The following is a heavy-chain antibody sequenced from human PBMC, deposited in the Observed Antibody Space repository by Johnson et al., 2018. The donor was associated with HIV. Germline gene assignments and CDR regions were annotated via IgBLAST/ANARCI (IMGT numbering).Heavy chain of an antibody. CDR3: ARVQLLEDDGFNV. CDR2: INSDGRST. D-gene: IGHD3-10*01. CDR1: GIAFSTNW. V-gene: IGHV3-74*01. Sequence: EKLVESGGDLVQPGGSLRLSCVGSGIAFSTNWMHWVRQAPGKGLVWVSRINSDGRSTSYADSVKGRFTISRDNAKNTLYLQMDNLGAEDTAVYYCARVQLLEDDGFNVWGQGTMVTVSS. J-gene: IGHJ3*01.